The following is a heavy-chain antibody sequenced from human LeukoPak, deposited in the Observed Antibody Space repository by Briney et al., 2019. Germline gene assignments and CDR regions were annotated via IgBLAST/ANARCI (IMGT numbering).Heavy chain of an antibody. CDR3: ARDLAVAAKSPFDY. D-gene: IGHD6-19*01. CDR1: GFTFSNAW. V-gene: IGHV3-15*01. J-gene: IGHJ4*02. Sequence: GGSLRLSCAASGFTFSNAWMSWVRQAPGKGLEWVGRIKSKTDGGTTDYAAPVKGRFTISRDDSKNTLYLQMNSLKTEDTAVYYCARDLAVAAKSPFDYWGQGTLVTVSS. CDR2: IKSKTDGGTT.